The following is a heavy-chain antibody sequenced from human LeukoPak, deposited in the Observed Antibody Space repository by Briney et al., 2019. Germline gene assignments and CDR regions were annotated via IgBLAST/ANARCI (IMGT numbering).Heavy chain of an antibody. D-gene: IGHD3-16*01. CDR2: INPSGASA. CDR3: ARGPRSGVITFGESRKAIDF. J-gene: IGHJ4*02. V-gene: IGHV1-46*01. CDR1: GDTFINYY. Sequence: ASVKVSCKASGDTFINYYMHWVRQAPGQGLEWMGIINPSGASATYAQKFQGRVTLTRDTSTSTVYVELSSLTSEDTAVYYCARGPRSGVITFGESRKAIDFWGQGTLVTVSS.